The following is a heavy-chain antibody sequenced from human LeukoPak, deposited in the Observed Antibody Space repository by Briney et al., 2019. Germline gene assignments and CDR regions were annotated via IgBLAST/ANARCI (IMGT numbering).Heavy chain of an antibody. CDR3: ARGSGSYHYAEYFQH. CDR2: ISSSSSYI. Sequence: GGSLRLSCAASGFTFSSYSMNWVRQAPGKGLEWISSISSSSSYIYYADSVKGRFTISRDNTKNSLYLQMNSLRAEDTAVYYCARGSGSYHYAEYFQHWGQGTLVTVSS. J-gene: IGHJ1*01. V-gene: IGHV3-21*01. CDR1: GFTFSSYS. D-gene: IGHD1-26*01.